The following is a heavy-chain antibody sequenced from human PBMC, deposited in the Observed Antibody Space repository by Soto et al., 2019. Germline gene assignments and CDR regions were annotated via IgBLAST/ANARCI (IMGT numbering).Heavy chain of an antibody. CDR1: DGPIGSGGGC. V-gene: IGHV4-39*01. CDR3: ARHYFDSSDYTTNWFDP. Sequence: SETPCLTWSVADGPIGSGGGCLTWISQPPGEGLEWIGSIYHTGNAYYNPSLKSRVTISVDTSKNQFSLKVTSVTAADTALYYCARHYFDSSDYTTNWFDPWGQGTLVTGSS. J-gene: IGHJ5*02. CDR2: IYHTGNA. D-gene: IGHD3-22*01.